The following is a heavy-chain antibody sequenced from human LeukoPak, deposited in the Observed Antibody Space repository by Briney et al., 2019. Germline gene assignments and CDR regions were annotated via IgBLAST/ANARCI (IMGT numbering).Heavy chain of an antibody. CDR2: IIPILGIA. J-gene: IGHJ6*02. D-gene: IGHD2-15*01. Sequence: ASVKVSCKASGGTFSSYAISWVRQAPGLGLEWMGRIIPILGIANYAQKFQGRVTITADKSTSTAYMELSSLRSEDTAVYYCARGKAVAAHEYYYGMDVWGQGTTVTVSS. CDR3: ARGKAVAAHEYYYGMDV. V-gene: IGHV1-69*04. CDR1: GGTFSSYA.